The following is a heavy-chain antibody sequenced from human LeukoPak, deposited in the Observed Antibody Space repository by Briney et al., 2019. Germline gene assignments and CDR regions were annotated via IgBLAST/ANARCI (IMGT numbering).Heavy chain of an antibody. J-gene: IGHJ4*02. V-gene: IGHV3-30*18. CDR3: AKDLASGSSY. D-gene: IGHD7-27*01. CDR2: ISYDGSNK. Sequence: GGSLRLSCAASGFTFSSYGTHWVRQAPGKGLEWVAVISYDGSNKYYADSVKGRFTIPRDNSKNTLYLQMNSLRAEDTAVYYCAKDLASGSSYWGQGTLVTVSS. CDR1: GFTFSSYG.